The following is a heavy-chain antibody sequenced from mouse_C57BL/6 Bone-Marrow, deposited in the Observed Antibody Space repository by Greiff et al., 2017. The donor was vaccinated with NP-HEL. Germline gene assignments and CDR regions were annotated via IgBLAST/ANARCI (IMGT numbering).Heavy chain of an antibody. D-gene: IGHD1-1*01. J-gene: IGHJ2*01. V-gene: IGHV7-3*01. CDR3: ARCFDGRYDY. CDR1: GFTFTDYY. Sequence: EVQRVESGGGLVQPGGSLSLSCAASGFTFTDYYMSWVRQPPGKALEWLGFFRNKANGYAKEYSAAVKGRITISKDNSQSILYLQMNALRAEDSATYYCARCFDGRYDYWGKGTTLTVSS. CDR2: FRNKANGYAK.